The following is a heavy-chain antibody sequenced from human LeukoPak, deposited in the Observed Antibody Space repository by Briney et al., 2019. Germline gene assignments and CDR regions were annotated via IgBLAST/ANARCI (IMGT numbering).Heavy chain of an antibody. CDR1: GYTFSSYW. V-gene: IGHV5-51*01. CDR3: ARRWSLDS. CDR2: IYPGDSDV. Sequence: GESLRISCKASGYTFSSYWIAWVRQMPGQGLEWIGIIYPGDSDVRYSPSFQGQVTISADKSISTTFLQWSSLKASDTAIFYCARRWSLDSWGQGTLVTVSS. J-gene: IGHJ4*02. D-gene: IGHD3-3*01.